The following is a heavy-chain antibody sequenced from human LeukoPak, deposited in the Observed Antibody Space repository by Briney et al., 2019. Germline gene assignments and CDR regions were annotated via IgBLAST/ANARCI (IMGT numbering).Heavy chain of an antibody. Sequence: GESLKISCKGSGYSFTSYWIGWVRQMPGKGLEWMGIICPGDSDTRYSPSFQGQVTISADKSISTAYLQWSSLKASDTAMYYCARGGPGVATIPQPYYFDYWGQGTLVTVSS. CDR2: ICPGDSDT. V-gene: IGHV5-51*01. CDR1: GYSFTSYW. CDR3: ARGGPGVATIPQPYYFDY. J-gene: IGHJ4*02. D-gene: IGHD5-12*01.